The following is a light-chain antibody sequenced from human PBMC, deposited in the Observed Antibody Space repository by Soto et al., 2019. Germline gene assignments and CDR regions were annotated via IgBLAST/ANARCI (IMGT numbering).Light chain of an antibody. Sequence: ETVLTQSPGTLSLSPGETATLSCRASQSVISDYLAWYQQKPDQAPRLVIYGASGRAAGIPDRFNGSGSGTDFTLTISRLEPEDFAMYYCQQYGSSVFTFXQGTKVDIK. CDR2: GAS. J-gene: IGKJ2*01. V-gene: IGKV3-20*01. CDR3: QQYGSSVFT. CDR1: QSVISDY.